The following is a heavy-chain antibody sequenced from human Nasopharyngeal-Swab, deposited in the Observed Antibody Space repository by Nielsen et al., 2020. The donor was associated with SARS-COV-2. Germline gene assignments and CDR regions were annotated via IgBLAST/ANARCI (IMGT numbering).Heavy chain of an antibody. J-gene: IGHJ6*02. Sequence: GGSLRLSCAASGFTFSSYSMNWVRQAPGKGLEWVSYISSSSSTIYYADSVKGRFTISRDNAKNSLYLQMNSLRDEDTAVYYCARGETATAKYYYYGMDVWGQGTTVTVSS. CDR1: GFTFSSYS. CDR3: ARGETATAKYYYYGMDV. CDR2: ISSSSSTI. V-gene: IGHV3-48*02. D-gene: IGHD5-18*01.